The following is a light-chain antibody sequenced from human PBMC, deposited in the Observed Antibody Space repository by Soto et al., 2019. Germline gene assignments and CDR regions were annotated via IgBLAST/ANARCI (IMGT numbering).Light chain of an antibody. Sequence: DIQMTQSPSSLSASVGDRVTITCRASQDIRKYLSWYQQNPGRAPKLLIYGASNLETGVPSRFSGSGYGTDFTFTISSLQPEDIATYYCQHYDHLPPFTFGPGTTVAIK. CDR1: QDIRKY. J-gene: IGKJ3*01. CDR2: GAS. V-gene: IGKV1-33*01. CDR3: QHYDHLPPFT.